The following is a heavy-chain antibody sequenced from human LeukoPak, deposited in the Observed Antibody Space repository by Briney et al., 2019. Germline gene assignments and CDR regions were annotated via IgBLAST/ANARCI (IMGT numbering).Heavy chain of an antibody. CDR2: IYYSGST. J-gene: IGHJ5*02. CDR3: ARTRSSGYYGSGSYRGWFDP. Sequence: SETLSLTCTVSGGSISSSSYYWGWIRQPPGKGLEWIGSIYYSGSTNYNPSLKSRVTISVDKSKNQFSLKLSSVTAADTAVYYCARTRSSGYYGSGSYRGWFDPWGQGTLVTVSS. V-gene: IGHV4-39*07. D-gene: IGHD3-10*01. CDR1: GGSISSSSYY.